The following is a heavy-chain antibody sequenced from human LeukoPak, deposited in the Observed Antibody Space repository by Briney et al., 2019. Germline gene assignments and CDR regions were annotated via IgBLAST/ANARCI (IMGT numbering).Heavy chain of an antibody. Sequence: SETLSLTCTVSGGSISSYYWSWIRQPPGKGLEWIGYIYYSGSTNYNPSLKSRVTISVDTSKNQFSLKLSSVTAADTAVYYCARRIVGATWAFDIWGQGTMVTVSS. J-gene: IGHJ3*02. CDR2: IYYSGST. V-gene: IGHV4-59*01. CDR3: ARRIVGATWAFDI. D-gene: IGHD1-26*01. CDR1: GGSISSYY.